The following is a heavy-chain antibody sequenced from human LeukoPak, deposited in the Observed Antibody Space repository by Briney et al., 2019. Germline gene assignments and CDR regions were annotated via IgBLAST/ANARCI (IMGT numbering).Heavy chain of an antibody. V-gene: IGHV1-2*02. CDR3: ARAGAFSYGDALEI. J-gene: IGHJ3*02. CDR2: INLNSGVT. Sequence: ASVKVSCKTSGYTFSDYYIHWVRQAPAQGLDWMGWINLNSGVTNYAQKLQGRVSITSDTSNTTVHVELSRLTSDDTAIYYCARAGAFSYGDALEIWGQGTVLTVSS. D-gene: IGHD3-16*01. CDR1: GYTFSDYY.